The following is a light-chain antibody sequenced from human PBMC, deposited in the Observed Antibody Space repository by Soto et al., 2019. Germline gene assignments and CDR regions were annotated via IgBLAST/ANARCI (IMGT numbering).Light chain of an antibody. V-gene: IGKV1-5*01. CDR1: QSVSNW. Sequence: IQMTQSPSTLSASVGERVTITCRARQSVSNWLAWYQQKPGKAPKVLIYDVSSLESGVPSRFSGSGSGTEFILTISSLQPDDFATYYCQQYDSYSWTFGQGTKVDIK. CDR3: QQYDSYSWT. CDR2: DVS. J-gene: IGKJ1*01.